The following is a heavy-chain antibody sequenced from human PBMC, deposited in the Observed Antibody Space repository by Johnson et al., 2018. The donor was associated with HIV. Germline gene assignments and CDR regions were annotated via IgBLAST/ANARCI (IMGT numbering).Heavy chain of an antibody. CDR2: IGTAGDT. CDR3: AKDPTPWGSYPLDAFDI. CDR1: GFTFSSYD. J-gene: IGHJ3*02. D-gene: IGHD3-16*02. V-gene: IGHV3-13*01. Sequence: VQLMESGGGLVQPGGSLRLSCAASGFTFSSYDMHWVRQATGKGLEWVSAIGTAGDTYYPGSVKGRFTISRENAKNTLYLQMNSLRVEDTAVYYCAKDPTPWGSYPLDAFDIWGQGTMVTVSS.